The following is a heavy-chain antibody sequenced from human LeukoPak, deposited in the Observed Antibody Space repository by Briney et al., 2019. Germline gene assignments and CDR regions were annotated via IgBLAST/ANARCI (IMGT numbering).Heavy chain of an antibody. J-gene: IGHJ4*02. CDR2: IYHSGST. V-gene: IGHV4-59*12. D-gene: IGHD5-18*01. CDR3: ARDRGYSYVPDY. CDR1: GGSISSYY. Sequence: SETLSLTCTVSGGSISSYYWSWIRQPPGKGLEWIGYIYHSGSTNYNPSLKSRVTISVDTSKNQFSLKLSSVTAADTAVYYCARDRGYSYVPDYWGQGTLVTVSS.